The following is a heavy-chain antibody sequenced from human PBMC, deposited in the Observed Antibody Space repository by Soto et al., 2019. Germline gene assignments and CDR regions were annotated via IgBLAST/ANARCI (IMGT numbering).Heavy chain of an antibody. CDR2: ISYSADKT. J-gene: IGHJ3*01. V-gene: IGHV3-23*01. D-gene: IGHD1-7*01. Sequence: LRLSCAASGFTFNTYVMNWVRQAPGKGLEWVSTISYSADKTHYADSVKGRFTISRDNSRDTLFLQMNSLRADDAAVYYCARRARTATTNWGAFDVWGQGAMVTVSS. CDR3: ARRARTATTNWGAFDV. CDR1: GFTFNTYV.